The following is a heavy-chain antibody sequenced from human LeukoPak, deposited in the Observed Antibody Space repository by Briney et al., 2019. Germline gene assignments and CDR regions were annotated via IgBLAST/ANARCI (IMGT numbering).Heavy chain of an antibody. V-gene: IGHV3-74*01. J-gene: IGHJ5*02. CDR2: LNTDGSST. CDR3: ARGYYDSNDSNRSNWFEP. D-gene: IGHD3-22*01. Sequence: QPGGSLRLSCAASGFTFSSHWMHWVRQALGKGLVWVSRLNTDGSSTVYADSVKGRFTISRDNAKNTLYLQMNSLRAEDTAVYYCARGYYDSNDSNRSNWFEPWGQGTLVTVSS. CDR1: GFTFSSHW.